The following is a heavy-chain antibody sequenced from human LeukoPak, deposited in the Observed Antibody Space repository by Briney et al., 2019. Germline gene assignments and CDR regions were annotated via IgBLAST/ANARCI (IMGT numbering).Heavy chain of an antibody. D-gene: IGHD3-10*01. V-gene: IGHV1-46*01. J-gene: IGHJ4*02. CDR3: ARASPGYYGSEPFDY. Sequence: ASVKVSCKASGYTFTSYYMHWVRQAPGQGLEWMGIINPSGGSTSYAQKFQGRVTMTRDTSTSTVYMELSSLRSEDTAVYYCARASPGYYGSEPFDYWGQGTLVTVSS. CDR2: INPSGGST. CDR1: GYTFTSYY.